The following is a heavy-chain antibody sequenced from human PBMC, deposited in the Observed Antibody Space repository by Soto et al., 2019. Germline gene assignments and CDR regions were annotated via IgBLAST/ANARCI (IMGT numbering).Heavy chain of an antibody. D-gene: IGHD6-19*01. CDR3: VKGTRPLPNISVLIYARY. Sequence: PGGSLRLSCAASGFSFSNYAMTWVRQAPGKGLEWVSTISDVEGATYSADSVKGRFTTSRNNSKNTVFLQMDNLRAEDTAVYFCVKGTRPLPNISVLIYARYWGQGTPVTVAS. CDR2: ISDVEGAT. CDR1: GFSFSNYA. J-gene: IGHJ4*02. V-gene: IGHV3-23*01.